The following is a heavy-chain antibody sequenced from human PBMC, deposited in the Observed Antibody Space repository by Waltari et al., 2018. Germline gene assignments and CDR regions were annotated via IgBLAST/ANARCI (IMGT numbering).Heavy chain of an antibody. J-gene: IGHJ1*01. D-gene: IGHD3-10*01. V-gene: IGHV3-21*01. CDR2: ISSSSSFK. CDR1: GYTFSHYG. CDR3: AREAQDGSGSYDWPENFQE. Sequence: EVQLVESGGGLVQPGGSLRLACAASGYTFSHYGMPWVRQAPGKGLGWVSSISSSSSFKYYADSVKGRFTISRDNAKNSLYLQMNGLGVEDTAVYYCAREAQDGSGSYDWPENFQEWGQGTLVTVSS.